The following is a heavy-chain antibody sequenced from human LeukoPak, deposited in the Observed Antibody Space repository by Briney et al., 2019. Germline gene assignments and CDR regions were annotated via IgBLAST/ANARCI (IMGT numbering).Heavy chain of an antibody. CDR2: IKQDGSEK. CDR1: GFTFSSYA. CDR3: ATERAGERPRPLLSYYYMDV. D-gene: IGHD3-16*01. J-gene: IGHJ6*03. V-gene: IGHV3-7*01. Sequence: PGGSLRLSCAASGFTFSSYAVHWVRQAPGKGLEWVANIKQDGSEKHYVDSVKGRFTISRDNAKNSLYLQMNSLRAEDTAVYYCATERAGERPRPLLSYYYMDVWGKGTTVTISS.